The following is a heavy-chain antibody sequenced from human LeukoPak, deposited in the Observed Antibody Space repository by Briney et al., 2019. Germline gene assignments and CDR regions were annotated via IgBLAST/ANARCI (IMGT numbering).Heavy chain of an antibody. CDR1: GFTLDDYA. CDR2: ISWNSGSI. J-gene: IGHJ4*02. Sequence: PGGSLRLSCAASGFTLDDYAMHWVRQAPGKGLEWVSGISWNSGSIGYADSVKGRFTISRDNAKNSLYLQMNSLRTEDTALYYCTKDEGSMIVRPFDYWGQGTLVTVSS. CDR3: TKDEGSMIVRPFDY. V-gene: IGHV3-9*01. D-gene: IGHD3-22*01.